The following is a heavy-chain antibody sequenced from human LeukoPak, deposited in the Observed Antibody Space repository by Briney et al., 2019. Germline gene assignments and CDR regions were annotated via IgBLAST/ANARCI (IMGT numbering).Heavy chain of an antibody. CDR3: ARDSYYDSSGPFW. J-gene: IGHJ4*02. D-gene: IGHD3-22*01. CDR1: GFTFSSYW. V-gene: IGHV3-7*01. Sequence: GGSLRLSCAASGFTFSSYWMSWVRQAPGKGLEWVANIKQDGSEKYYVDSVKGRFTISRDNAKNSLYLQMNSLRAEDTAVCYCARDSYYDSSGPFWWGQGTLVTVSS. CDR2: IKQDGSEK.